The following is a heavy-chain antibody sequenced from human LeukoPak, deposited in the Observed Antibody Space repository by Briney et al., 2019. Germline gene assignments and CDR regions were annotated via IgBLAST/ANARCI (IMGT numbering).Heavy chain of an antibody. CDR2: INPSGGST. CDR1: GYXFTSYY. J-gene: IGHJ1*01. V-gene: IGHV1-46*01. Sequence: ASVKVSCRASGYXFTSYYMHWVRQAPGQGLEWMGIINPSGGSTSYAQKFQGRVTMTRDTSTSTVYMELSSLRSEDTAVYYCARDSAYYDIFQHWGQGTLVTVSS. D-gene: IGHD3-9*01. CDR3: ARDSAYYDIFQH.